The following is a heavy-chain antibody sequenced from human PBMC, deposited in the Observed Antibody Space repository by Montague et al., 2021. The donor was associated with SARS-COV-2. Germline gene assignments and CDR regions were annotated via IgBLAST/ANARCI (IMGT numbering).Heavy chain of an antibody. J-gene: IGHJ6*02. V-gene: IGHV4-4*07. CDR1: GASVRTYY. CDR2: LYTSGST. Sequence: SETLSLTRTVSGASVRTYYWSWIRQSAGKKLEWMGRLYTSGSTYYNPSFKSRVTMSLDTSKNLFSLNLSSMTAADTAVYYCARDGADYSFAYYHGMDVWGQGIAVTVSS. CDR3: ARDGADYSFAYYHGMDV. D-gene: IGHD5-12*01.